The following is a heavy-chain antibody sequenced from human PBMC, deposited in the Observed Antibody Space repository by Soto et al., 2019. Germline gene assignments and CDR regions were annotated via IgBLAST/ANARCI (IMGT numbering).Heavy chain of an antibody. V-gene: IGHV1-58*01. CDR2: IVVGSGNT. CDR1: GFTFTSSA. Sequence: GASLKVSCKASGFTFTSSAVQWVRQARGQRLEWIGWIVVGSGNTNYAQKFQERVTITRDMSTSTAYMELSSLRSEDTAVYYCAAGASYYYYYYGMDVWGQGTTVTVSS. J-gene: IGHJ6*02. D-gene: IGHD3-10*01. CDR3: AAGASYYYYYYGMDV.